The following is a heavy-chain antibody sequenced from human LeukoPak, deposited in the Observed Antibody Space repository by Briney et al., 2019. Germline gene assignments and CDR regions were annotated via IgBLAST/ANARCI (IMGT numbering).Heavy chain of an antibody. V-gene: IGHV4-4*02. D-gene: IGHD1-20*01. Sequence: SGTLSLTCAVSGGSLSTTSWWVWLRQPPGKGLEWIGEVYHSGGGNKNYNPSLKSRATISIDTSKNQFSLQLNSVTPEDTAVYYCGITGKGDAFDIWGQGTMVTVSS. CDR3: GITGKGDAFDI. J-gene: IGHJ3*02. CDR1: GGSLSTTSW. CDR2: VYHSGGGNK.